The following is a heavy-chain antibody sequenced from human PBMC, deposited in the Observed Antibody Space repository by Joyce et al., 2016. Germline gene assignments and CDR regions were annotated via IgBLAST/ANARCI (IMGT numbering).Heavy chain of an antibody. CDR2: ISGTSYYK. CDR3: VRGGISYYYAMDV. J-gene: IGHJ6*02. D-gene: IGHD3-16*01. CDR1: GSTFSSSS. Sequence: QLVESGGGVVKPGGSLRLSCEASGSTFSSSSMSWFRQAPGKGREWVAAISGTSYYKFHAETVRGRFTVSRDNAKKTLYLQMNSLRAEDSAVFYCVRGGISYYYAMDVWGQGTTVTVSS. V-gene: IGHV3-21*01.